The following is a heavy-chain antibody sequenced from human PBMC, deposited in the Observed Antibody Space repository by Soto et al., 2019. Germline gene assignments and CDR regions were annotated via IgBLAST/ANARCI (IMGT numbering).Heavy chain of an antibody. Sequence: ASVKVSCKASGGTFSSYAISWVRQAPGQGLEWMGGIIPIFGTANYAQKFQGRVTITADESTSTAYMELSSLRSEDTAVYYCARGYYYGQPFSYYFDYWGQGTLVTVSS. CDR2: IIPIFGTA. J-gene: IGHJ4*02. D-gene: IGHD3-10*01. V-gene: IGHV1-69*13. CDR3: ARGYYYGQPFSYYFDY. CDR1: GGTFSSYA.